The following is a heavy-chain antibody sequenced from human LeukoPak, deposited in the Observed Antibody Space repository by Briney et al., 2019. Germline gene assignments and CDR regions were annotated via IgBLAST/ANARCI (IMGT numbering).Heavy chain of an antibody. V-gene: IGHV4-59*01. CDR3: AREVPSEYNWFDP. Sequence: SETLSFTCTVSGGSISSYYWSWIRQPPGKGLEWIGYIYYSGSTNYNPSLKSRVTISVDTSKNQFSLKLSSVTAADTAVYYCAREVPSEYNWFDPWGQGTLVTVSS. CDR1: GGSISSYY. CDR2: IYYSGST. J-gene: IGHJ5*02.